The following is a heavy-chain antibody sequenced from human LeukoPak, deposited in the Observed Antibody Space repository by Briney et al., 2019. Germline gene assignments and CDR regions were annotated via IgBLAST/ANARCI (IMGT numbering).Heavy chain of an antibody. J-gene: IGHJ4*02. CDR1: GFIFSGSW. CDR2: IKKDGGEK. V-gene: IGHV3-7*03. CDR3: TTDTWYSAGH. D-gene: IGHD2-15*01. Sequence: GGSLRLSCTASGFIFSGSWMGWIRQAPGKGLEWVAIIKKDGGEKYYVDSMKGRFTISRDNAKNSLFLQMNSLRAEDTAIYYCTTDTWYSAGHWGQGTLVTVSS.